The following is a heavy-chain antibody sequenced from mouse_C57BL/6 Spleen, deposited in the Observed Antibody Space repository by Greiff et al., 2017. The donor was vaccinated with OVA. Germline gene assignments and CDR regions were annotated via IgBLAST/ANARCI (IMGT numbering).Heavy chain of an antibody. CDR3: ARGAYYYGSSYDWYFDV. CDR2: INPINGGT. Sequence: VQLQQPGTELVQPGASVKLSFPSYWLPLVKPRPGLVLEWIGPINPINGGTNYNEKFKSKATLTVDKSSSTAYMQLSSLTSEDSAVYYCARGAYYYGSSYDWYFDVWGTGTTVTVSS. D-gene: IGHD1-1*01. V-gene: IGHV1-53*01. CDR1: PSYW. J-gene: IGHJ1*03.